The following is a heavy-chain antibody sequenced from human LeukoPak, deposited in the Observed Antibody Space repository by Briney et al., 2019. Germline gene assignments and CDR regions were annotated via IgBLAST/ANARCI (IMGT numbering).Heavy chain of an antibody. D-gene: IGHD3-22*01. CDR1: GGSISSGDYY. J-gene: IGHJ4*02. V-gene: IGHV4-30-4*01. CDR3: ARYYYDSSGCYCYFDY. CDR2: IYYSGST. Sequence: PSQTLSLTCTVSGGSISSGDYYWSWIRQPPGKGLEWIGYIYYSGSTYYNPSLKSRVTISVDTSKNQFSLKLSSVTAADTAVYYCARYYYDSSGCYCYFDYWGQGTLVTVSS.